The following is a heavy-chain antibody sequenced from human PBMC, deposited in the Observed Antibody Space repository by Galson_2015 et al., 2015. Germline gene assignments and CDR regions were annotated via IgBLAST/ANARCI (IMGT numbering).Heavy chain of an antibody. V-gene: IGHV3-7*01. Sequence: SLRLSCAASGFTFRSYWMAWVRQAPGKGLEWVANMNEDGSKRYYVESVEGRFTISRDNAKNSVFLQMNSLRVKDTAVYFCARDNTTTDYWGQGTLVTVSS. J-gene: IGHJ4*02. D-gene: IGHD1-1*01. CDR2: MNEDGSKR. CDR1: GFTFRSYW. CDR3: ARDNTTTDY.